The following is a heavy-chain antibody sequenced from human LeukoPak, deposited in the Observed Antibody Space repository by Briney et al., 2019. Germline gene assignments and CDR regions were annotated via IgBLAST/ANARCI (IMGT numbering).Heavy chain of an antibody. V-gene: IGHV1-2*02. CDR2: INPNSGGT. Sequence: GASVKVSCKASGYTFTSYDINWVRQATGQGLEWMGWINPNSGGTKYAQKFQGRVTMTRDTSINTGYMELSRLSSDDTAVYYCARKYDILTGNDNFFDPWGQGTLVTVSS. D-gene: IGHD3-9*01. CDR1: GYTFTSYD. J-gene: IGHJ5*02. CDR3: ARKYDILTGNDNFFDP.